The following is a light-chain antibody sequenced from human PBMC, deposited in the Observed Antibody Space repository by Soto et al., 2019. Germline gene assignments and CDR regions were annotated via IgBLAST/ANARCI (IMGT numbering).Light chain of an antibody. Sequence: QSALTQPPSASGAPGQRVTISCSGSSSNIGTTTVNWYQHVPGTAPKLLIYNINHRPSGVPDRFSGSRSGTSASLAISGLQSEDEADYYCSSWTDSLNGVVFGRGTKLTVL. CDR2: NIN. J-gene: IGLJ2*01. V-gene: IGLV1-44*01. CDR3: SSWTDSLNGVV. CDR1: SSNIGTTT.